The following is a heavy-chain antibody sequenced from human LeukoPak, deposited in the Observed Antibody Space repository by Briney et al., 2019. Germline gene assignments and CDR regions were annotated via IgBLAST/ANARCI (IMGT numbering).Heavy chain of an antibody. CDR1: GFTFSSNG. J-gene: IGHJ4*02. D-gene: IGHD6-19*01. CDR2: INYDGSDT. CDR3: ARTGYSSGRYTDFDY. Sequence: GGSLRLSCAASGFTFSSNGMQWVRQAPGKGLVWVSLINYDGSDTTYADFVEGRFTISRDNAKNTLYLQMNSLRAEDTAVYYCARTGYSSGRYTDFDYWGQGTLVTVSS. V-gene: IGHV3-74*01.